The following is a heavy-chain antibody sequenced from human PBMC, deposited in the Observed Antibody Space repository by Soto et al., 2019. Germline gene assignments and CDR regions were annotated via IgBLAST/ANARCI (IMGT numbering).Heavy chain of an antibody. CDR3: ARDGRSVIASFAP. D-gene: IGHD2-21*01. CDR1: GFTFSSYS. Sequence: PGGSLRLSCAASGFTFSSYSMNWVRQAPGKGLEWVSSISSSSSYIYYADSVKGRFTIPRDNAKNSLYLQMNSLRAEDTAVYYCARDGRSVIASFAPWGQGTLVTVSS. V-gene: IGHV3-21*01. J-gene: IGHJ5*02. CDR2: ISSSSSYI.